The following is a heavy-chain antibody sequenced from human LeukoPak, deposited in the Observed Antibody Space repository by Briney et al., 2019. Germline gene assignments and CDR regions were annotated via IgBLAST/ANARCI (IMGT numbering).Heavy chain of an antibody. V-gene: IGHV4-61*02. CDR1: GGSISSGSDY. CDR2: IYTSGST. D-gene: IGHD6-13*01. Sequence: SQTLSLTCTVSGGSISSGSDYWGWIRQPAGKGLEWIGRIYTSGSTNYNPSLKSRVTISVDTSKTQFSLKLSSVTAADTAVYYCARAGVAAAGLMIGSWFDPWGQGTLLTVSS. CDR3: ARAGVAAAGLMIGSWFDP. J-gene: IGHJ5*02.